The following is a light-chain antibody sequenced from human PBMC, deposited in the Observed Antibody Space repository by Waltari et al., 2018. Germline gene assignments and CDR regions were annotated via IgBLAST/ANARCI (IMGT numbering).Light chain of an antibody. J-gene: IGKJ2*01. CDR2: GAS. CDR3: HQYGASPYT. Sequence: ETILTQSPDTLSLSPGERATLSCRTSENVYSHYLAWYQQKRGQAPRLLIYGASTRATGIPDRFSGAGSGTEFTLTISRLEPEDFAVYFFHQYGASPYTFGQGTRLEIK. V-gene: IGKV3-20*01. CDR1: ENVYSHY.